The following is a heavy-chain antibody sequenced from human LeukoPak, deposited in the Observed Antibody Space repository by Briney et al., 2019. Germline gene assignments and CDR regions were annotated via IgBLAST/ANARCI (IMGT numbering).Heavy chain of an antibody. V-gene: IGHV3-13*01. J-gene: IGHJ4*02. CDR3: VALGDRIY. CDR1: GFTFSSYD. Sequence: GGSLRLSCAASGFTFSSYDMHWVRQATGKGLEWVSAISAAGDTYYLDSVKGRFTIFRENAKNSLYLQMNSLRAGDTAVYYCVALGDRIYWGQGTLVTVSS. CDR2: ISAAGDT. D-gene: IGHD2-21*02.